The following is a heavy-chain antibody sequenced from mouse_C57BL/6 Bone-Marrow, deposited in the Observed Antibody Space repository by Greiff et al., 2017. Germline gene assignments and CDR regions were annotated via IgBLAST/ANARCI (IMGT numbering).Heavy chain of an antibody. V-gene: IGHV1-54*01. CDR2: INPGSGGT. J-gene: IGHJ2*01. D-gene: IGHD1-1*01. CDR1: GYAFTNYL. Sequence: VQLQQSGAELVRPGTSVKVSCKASGYAFTNYLIEWVKQRPGQGLEWIGVINPGSGGTNYNEKFKGKATLTADQSSSTAYMQLSSLTSEDSAVYFCARIYYRYGIDYWGQGTTLTVSS. CDR3: ARIYYRYGIDY.